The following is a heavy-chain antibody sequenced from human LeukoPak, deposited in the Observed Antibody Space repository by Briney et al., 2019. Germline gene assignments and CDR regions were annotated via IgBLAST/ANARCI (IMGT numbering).Heavy chain of an antibody. J-gene: IGHJ1*01. CDR2: ISGSGGST. CDR3: ANTTDYYHSSGSCYVTAEYFQH. D-gene: IGHD3-22*01. V-gene: IGHV3-23*01. Sequence: PGGSLRLSCAASGFTLTSYAMSWVRQAPGKGLEWVSAISGSGGSTYYADSVKGRFTISRDNSKNTLYLQMNNLRAEDTGVFYSANTTDYYHSSGSCYVTAEYFQHWGQGTLVTVSS. CDR1: GFTLTSYA.